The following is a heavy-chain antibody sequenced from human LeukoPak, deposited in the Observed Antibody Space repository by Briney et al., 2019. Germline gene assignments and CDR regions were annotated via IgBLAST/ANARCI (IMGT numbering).Heavy chain of an antibody. V-gene: IGHV4-34*10. J-gene: IGHJ4*02. CDR1: GGSFSGYY. CDR2: FSNSGTF. D-gene: IGHD5-24*01. Sequence: PSETLSLTCAVYGGSFSGYYWSWIRQPPGQGLDYIGYFSNSGTFSYKPSLQSRVSMSMDKSKNQFFLRLTSVTAADTAVYYCARVRTYDGYNFIDFWGRGTMVAVSS. CDR3: ARVRTYDGYNFIDF.